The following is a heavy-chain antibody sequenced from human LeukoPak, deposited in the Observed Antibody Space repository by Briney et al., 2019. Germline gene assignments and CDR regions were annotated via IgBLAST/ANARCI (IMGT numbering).Heavy chain of an antibody. D-gene: IGHD6-19*01. V-gene: IGHV4-34*01. CDR1: GGSFSGYY. CDR2: INHSGST. J-gene: IGHJ4*02. CDR3: ARRRSGWYGPFDY. Sequence: SETLSLTCAVYGGSFSGYYWSWIRQPPGKGLEWIGEINHSGSTNYNPSLKSRVTISVDTSKNQFSLKLSSVTAADTAVYYCARRRSGWYGPFDYWGQGTLVTVSS.